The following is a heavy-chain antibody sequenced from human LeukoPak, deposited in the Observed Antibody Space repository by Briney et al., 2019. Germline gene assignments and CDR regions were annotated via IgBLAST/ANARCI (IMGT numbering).Heavy chain of an antibody. CDR2: IYYSGST. Sequence: SETLSLTCTVSGGSISSSSYYWGWIRQPPGKGLEWIGSIYYSGSTYYNPSLKSRVTISVDTSKNQFSLKLSSVTAADTAVYYCASQWGLVDTAMADDAFDIWGQGTMVTVSS. J-gene: IGHJ3*02. D-gene: IGHD5-18*01. CDR3: ASQWGLVDTAMADDAFDI. V-gene: IGHV4-39*01. CDR1: GGSISSSSYY.